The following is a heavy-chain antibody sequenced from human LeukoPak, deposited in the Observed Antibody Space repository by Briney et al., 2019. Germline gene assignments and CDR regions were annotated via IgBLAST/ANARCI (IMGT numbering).Heavy chain of an antibody. CDR1: GGSISSSKW. V-gene: IGHV4-4*02. J-gene: IGHJ4*02. CDR2: IYDSGNT. CDR3: ARGDTSGYPDK. Sequence: SGTLSLTCAVSGGSISSSKWWGWVRQPPGKGLEWIGEIYDSGNTNYNPSLKSRVTISVDKSKDQLSLQLTSVTAADTAVYYCARGDTSGYPDKWGQGSLVTVSS. D-gene: IGHD3-22*01.